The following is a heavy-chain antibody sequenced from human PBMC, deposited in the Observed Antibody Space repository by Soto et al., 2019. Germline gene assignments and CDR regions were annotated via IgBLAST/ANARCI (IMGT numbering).Heavy chain of an antibody. CDR2: ISYEGSRI. D-gene: IGHD2-15*01. V-gene: IGHV3-30*18. Sequence: AGGSLRLSCVGSGFIFSNNGMHWVRQAPGKGLEWVAVISYEGSRISYAASVKGRFTISRDNSKNAVFLQMNRLTPDDTAVYSCAKDHGGGNFFLYFDLWGQGTLVTVSS. CDR1: GFIFSNNG. J-gene: IGHJ4*02. CDR3: AKDHGGGNFFLYFDL.